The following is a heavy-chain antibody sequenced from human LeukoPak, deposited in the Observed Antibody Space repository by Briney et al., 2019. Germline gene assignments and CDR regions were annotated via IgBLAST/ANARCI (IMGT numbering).Heavy chain of an antibody. CDR2: ISGSGGST. CDR3: AKDMGLRLGELSVDY. CDR1: GFTFSSYA. V-gene: IGHV3-23*01. Sequence: PGGSLRLSCAASGFTFSSYAMSWVRQAPGKGLEWVSVISGSGGSTSYADSVKGRFTISRDNSKNTLYLQMNSLRAEDTAVYYCAKDMGLRLGELSVDYWGQGTLVTVSS. J-gene: IGHJ4*02. D-gene: IGHD3-16*02.